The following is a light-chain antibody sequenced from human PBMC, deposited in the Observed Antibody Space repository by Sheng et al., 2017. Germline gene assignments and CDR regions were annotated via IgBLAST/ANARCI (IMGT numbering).Light chain of an antibody. CDR1: RLAIN. CDR2: KIP. J-gene: IGLJ3*02. V-gene: IGLV3-1*01. Sequence: SYELTQPPSVSVSPGQTASITCSGDRLAINMLAGISRSQASPLYWSSIKIPSGPPGIPERFYGSKSGNTATLTITGTQAMDEADYFCQAWDSSTAVVFGGGTKLTVL. CDR3: QAWDSSTAVV.